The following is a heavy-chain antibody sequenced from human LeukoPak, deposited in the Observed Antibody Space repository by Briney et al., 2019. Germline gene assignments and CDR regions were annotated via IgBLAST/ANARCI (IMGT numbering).Heavy chain of an antibody. J-gene: IGHJ6*03. CDR1: GYTFTGYY. CDR2: INPNSGGT. D-gene: IGHD6-6*01. Sequence: GASVKVSCKASGYTFTGYYMHWVRQAPGQGPEWMGWINPNSGGTNYAQKFQGRVTMTRDTSISTAYMELSRLRSDDTAVYYCARDSSSWGGYYYYYYMDVWGKGTTVTVSS. V-gene: IGHV1-2*02. CDR3: ARDSSSWGGYYYYYYMDV.